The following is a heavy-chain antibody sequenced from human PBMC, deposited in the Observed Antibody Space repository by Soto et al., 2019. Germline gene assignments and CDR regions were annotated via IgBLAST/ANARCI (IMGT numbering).Heavy chain of an antibody. D-gene: IGHD3-3*01. J-gene: IGHJ4*02. CDR3: AKAGFWSGYYSLVDY. V-gene: IGHV3-9*01. CDR1: GFTFDDYA. Sequence: EVQLVESGGGLVQPGRSLRLSCAASGFTFDDYAMHWVRQAPGKGLEWVSGISWNSGSIGYADSVKGRFTISRDNAKNSLYLQMNSLRAEDTALYYCAKAGFWSGYYSLVDYWVQGTLVTVSS. CDR2: ISWNSGSI.